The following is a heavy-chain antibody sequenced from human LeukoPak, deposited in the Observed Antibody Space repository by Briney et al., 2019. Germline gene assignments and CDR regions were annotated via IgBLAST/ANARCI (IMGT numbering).Heavy chain of an antibody. CDR3: ARGPSREYSTSYNWFDH. Sequence: PGGSLRLSCAASGFTFSNHWMHWVRQAPGKGLLWVSRINSDGSTTNYADSVKGRFTISRDNAKNTLYLQMNSLRAEDTAVYYCARGPSREYSTSYNWFDHWGQGTLVTVSS. CDR1: GFTFSNHW. V-gene: IGHV3-74*01. D-gene: IGHD2-2*01. J-gene: IGHJ5*02. CDR2: INSDGSTT.